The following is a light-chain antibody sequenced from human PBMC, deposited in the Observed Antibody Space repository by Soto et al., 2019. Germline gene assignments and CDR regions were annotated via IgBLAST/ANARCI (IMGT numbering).Light chain of an antibody. CDR3: QQRHNWIT. J-gene: IGKJ5*01. V-gene: IGKV3D-20*02. CDR2: GAS. Sequence: EIVLTQSPGTLSLSPGERATLSCRSSQSVSSTYLAWYQQKPGQAPRLLISGASSRATGIPDRFSGSGSGTDFTLTISRLEPEDFAVYYCQQRHNWITFGQGTRLEIK. CDR1: QSVSSTY.